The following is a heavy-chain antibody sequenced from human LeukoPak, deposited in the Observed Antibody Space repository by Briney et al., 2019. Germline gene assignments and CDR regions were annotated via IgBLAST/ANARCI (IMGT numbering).Heavy chain of an antibody. V-gene: IGHV1-24*01. CDR3: ATQGVYDYVWGSYRYVDY. J-gene: IGHJ4*02. CDR1: GYTLTELS. D-gene: IGHD3-16*02. Sequence: ASVKVSCTVSGYTLTELSMHWVRQAPGKGLEWMGGFDPEDGETIYAQKFQGRVTMTEDTPTDTAYMELSSLRSEDTAVYYCATQGVYDYVWGSYRYVDYWGQGTLVTVSS. CDR2: FDPEDGET.